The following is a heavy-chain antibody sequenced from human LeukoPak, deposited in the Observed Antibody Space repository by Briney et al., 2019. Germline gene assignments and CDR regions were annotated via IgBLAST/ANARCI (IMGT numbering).Heavy chain of an antibody. Sequence: GGSLRLSCAASGFTFSSYAMSWVRQAPGKGLEWVSAISGSGGSTYYADSVKGRFTISRDNSKNTLYLQMNSLRAEDTAVYYCANAPILTGYLACFDYWGQGTLVTVSS. CDR3: ANAPILTGYLACFDY. D-gene: IGHD3-9*01. J-gene: IGHJ4*02. CDR2: ISGSGGST. V-gene: IGHV3-23*01. CDR1: GFTFSSYA.